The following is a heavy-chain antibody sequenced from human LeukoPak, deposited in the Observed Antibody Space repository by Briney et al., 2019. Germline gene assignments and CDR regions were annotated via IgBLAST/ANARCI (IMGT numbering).Heavy chain of an antibody. J-gene: IGHJ6*02. CDR3: ARVRVTTSLYYYYGLDV. CDR1: GYSFTNYW. Sequence: GESLKISCKGSGYSFTNYWISSVRQMPGKGLEWMGRIDPSDSYINYSPSFQGHVTISADKSISTAYLQWSSLKASDTAMYYCARVRVTTSLYYYYGLDVWGQGTTVTVSS. V-gene: IGHV5-10-1*01. D-gene: IGHD4-17*01. CDR2: IDPSDSYI.